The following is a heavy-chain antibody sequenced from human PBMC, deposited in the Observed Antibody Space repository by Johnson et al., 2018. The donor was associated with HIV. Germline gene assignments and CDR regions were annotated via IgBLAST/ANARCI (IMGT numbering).Heavy chain of an antibody. CDR1: GFTFSSYG. CDR2: IWYDGSNK. Sequence: QVQLVESGGGVVQPGRSLRLSCAASGFTFSSYGMHWVRQAPGKGLEWVAVIWYDGSNKYYADSVKGRFTISKDDAKSSIYLQMNSLSAGDTAVYYCVRGVAGVPGLDDVFGVWGQGTMVTVSA. D-gene: IGHD3/OR15-3a*01. J-gene: IGHJ3*01. V-gene: IGHV3-33*01. CDR3: VRGVAGVPGLDDVFGV.